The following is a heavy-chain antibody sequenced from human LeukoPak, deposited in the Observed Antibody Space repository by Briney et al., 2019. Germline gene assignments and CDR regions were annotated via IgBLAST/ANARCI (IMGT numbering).Heavy chain of an antibody. D-gene: IGHD1-26*01. V-gene: IGHV4-59*01. Sequence: SETLSLTCTVSGGSISSYYWSWIRQPPGKGLEWTGYIYYSRSTNYNPSLMSRVTISVDTSKNQSSLKLSSVTAADAAVYYYAGMYSGSYYGDYAADIWGQGTMVTVSS. J-gene: IGHJ3*02. CDR3: AGMYSGSYYGDYAADI. CDR2: IYYSRST. CDR1: GGSISSYY.